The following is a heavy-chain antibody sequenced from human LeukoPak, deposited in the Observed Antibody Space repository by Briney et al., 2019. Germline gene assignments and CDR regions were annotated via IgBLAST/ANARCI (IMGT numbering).Heavy chain of an antibody. J-gene: IGHJ4*02. V-gene: IGHV3-23*01. CDR1: GFTFSSYA. Sequence: GGSLRLSCAASGFTFSSYAMSWVRQAPGKGLEWVSVISRRDDYTYYADSVKGRFTISRDNSKNTLYLQMNTLRAEDTAVYYCANDYRSGSFHDFWGQGTLVTVSS. D-gene: IGHD3-10*01. CDR3: ANDYRSGSFHDF. CDR2: ISRRDDYT.